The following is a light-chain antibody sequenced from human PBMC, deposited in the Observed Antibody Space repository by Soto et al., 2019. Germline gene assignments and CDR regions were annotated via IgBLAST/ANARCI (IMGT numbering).Light chain of an antibody. CDR2: DVS. Sequence: QSVLTPPASVSGSPGQSITISCTGTSRDVGAYNYVSWYQQQPGKVPKLMIYDVSNRPSGVSNRFSGSKSGNTASLTISGLQAEDEADYYCSSYTSSSTPYVFGTGTRSPS. CDR3: SSYTSSSTPYV. CDR1: SRDVGAYNY. J-gene: IGLJ1*01. V-gene: IGLV2-14*01.